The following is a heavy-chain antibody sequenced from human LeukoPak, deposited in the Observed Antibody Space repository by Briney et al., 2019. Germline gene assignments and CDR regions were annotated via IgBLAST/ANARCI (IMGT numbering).Heavy chain of an antibody. D-gene: IGHD6-6*01. Sequence: SETLSLTCTVSRGSISSYYWSWIRQPAGKGLEWIGRIYTSGTTHYNPSLKSRVTMSVDTSKNQFSLKLSSVTAADTAVYYCVRGVARSSKFHFSYYFDYWGQGTLVTVSS. CDR1: RGSISSYY. V-gene: IGHV4-4*07. CDR2: IYTSGTT. CDR3: VRGVARSSKFHFSYYFDY. J-gene: IGHJ4*02.